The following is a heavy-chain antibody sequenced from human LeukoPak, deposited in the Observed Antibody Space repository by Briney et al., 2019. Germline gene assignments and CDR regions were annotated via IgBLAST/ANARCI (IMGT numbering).Heavy chain of an antibody. Sequence: ASVKVSCKASGYTFTSYVISWVRQAPGQGLEWMGWISAYNGNTNYVQKLQGRVTMTTDRSTSTAYMELRSLTADDTAVYYCARGEVFYWCDPGAQGPVVSVS. J-gene: IGHJ5*02. CDR3: ARGEVFYWCDP. V-gene: IGHV1-18*01. CDR2: ISAYNGNT. CDR1: GYTFTSYV.